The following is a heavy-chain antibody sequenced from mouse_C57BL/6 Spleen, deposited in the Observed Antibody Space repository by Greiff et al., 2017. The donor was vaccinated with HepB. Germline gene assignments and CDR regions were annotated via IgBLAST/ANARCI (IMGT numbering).Heavy chain of an antibody. CDR3: ARGRREFAY. J-gene: IGHJ3*01. CDR1: GYTFTSYW. Sequence: VQLQQPGAELVMPGASVKLSCKASGYTFTSYWMHWVKQRPGQGLEWIGEIDPSDSYTNYNQKFKGKSTLTVDKSSSTAYMQLSSLTSEDSAVYYCARGRREFAYWGQGTLVTVSA. V-gene: IGHV1-69*01. CDR2: IDPSDSYT.